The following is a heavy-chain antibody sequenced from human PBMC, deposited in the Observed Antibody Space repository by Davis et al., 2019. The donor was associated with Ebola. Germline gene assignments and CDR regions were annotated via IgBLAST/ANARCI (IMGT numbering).Heavy chain of an antibody. Sequence: SETLSLTCTVSGGSISSYYWSWIRQPPGKGLEWIGYIYYSGSTNYNPSLKSRVTISVDTSKNQFSLKLSSVTAADTAVYYCARAPPGAWFDPWGQGTLVTVSS. CDR2: IYYSGST. CDR3: ARAPPGAWFDP. D-gene: IGHD1-26*01. CDR1: GGSISSYY. V-gene: IGHV4-59*01. J-gene: IGHJ5*02.